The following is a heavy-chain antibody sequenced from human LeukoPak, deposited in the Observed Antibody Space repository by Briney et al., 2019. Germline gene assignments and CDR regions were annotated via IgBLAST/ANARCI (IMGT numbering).Heavy chain of an antibody. Sequence: GGSLRLSCAASGFTFSSYAMSWVRQAPGKGLEWVSAISGSGGSTYYADSVKGRFTISRDNSKNTPYLQMNSLRAEDTAVYYCAKVSSSSGIRYFDYWGQGTLVTVSS. D-gene: IGHD6-6*01. CDR3: AKVSSSSGIRYFDY. CDR2: ISGSGGST. J-gene: IGHJ4*02. CDR1: GFTFSSYA. V-gene: IGHV3-23*01.